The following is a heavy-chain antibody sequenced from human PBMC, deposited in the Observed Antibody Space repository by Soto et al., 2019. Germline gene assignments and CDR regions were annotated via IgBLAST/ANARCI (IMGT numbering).Heavy chain of an antibody. Sequence: GESLKISCKGSGYSFTSYLIAWVRQMPGKGLEWMGIIYPGDSDTRYSPSFQGQVTISADKSISTAYLQWSSLKASDTAMYYCARPRYNWNDNWFDPWGQGTLVTVSS. CDR1: GYSFTSYL. D-gene: IGHD1-1*01. J-gene: IGHJ5*02. V-gene: IGHV5-51*01. CDR3: ARPRYNWNDNWFDP. CDR2: IYPGDSDT.